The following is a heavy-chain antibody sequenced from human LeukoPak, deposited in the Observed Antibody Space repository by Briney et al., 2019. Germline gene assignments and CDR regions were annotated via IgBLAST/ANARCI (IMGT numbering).Heavy chain of an antibody. CDR1: GYNFNGYY. V-gene: IGHV1-2*02. CDR3: ARNYHGSGTVLPPEYYSGMDI. CDR2: MNPDSGGT. Sequence: ASVKVSCKASGYNFNGYYIHWVRQAPGQGPEWMGWMNPDSGGTKYAQKFQGRVTMTRDTAITTVYLELRRLTSADTAVYYCARNYHGSGTVLPPEYYSGMDIWGQGTTVIVS. D-gene: IGHD3-10*01. J-gene: IGHJ6*02.